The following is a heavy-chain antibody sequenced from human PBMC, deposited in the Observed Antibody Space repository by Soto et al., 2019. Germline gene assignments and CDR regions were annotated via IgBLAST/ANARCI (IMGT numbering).Heavy chain of an antibody. J-gene: IGHJ6*02. V-gene: IGHV1-69*13. CDR3: AREIRISSSSLGYGMDV. Sequence: SVKVSCKASGGTFSSYAISWVRQAPGQGLEWMGGIIPIFGTANYAQKFQGRVTITADESTSTAYMELSSLRSEDTAAYYCAREIRISSSSLGYGMDVWGQGTTVTVSS. CDR2: IIPIFGTA. D-gene: IGHD6-6*01. CDR1: GGTFSSYA.